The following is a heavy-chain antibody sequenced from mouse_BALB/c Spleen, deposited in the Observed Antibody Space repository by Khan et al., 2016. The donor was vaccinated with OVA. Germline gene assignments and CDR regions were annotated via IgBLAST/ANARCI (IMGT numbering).Heavy chain of an antibody. CDR1: GFSLTDYG. D-gene: IGHD1-2*01. CDR3: ARELRLGGFAY. CDR2: IWGDGST. J-gene: IGHJ3*01. Sequence: QIQLVQSGPGLVAPSQSLSITCTVSGFSLTDYGVNWVRQPPGKGLEWLGMIWGDGSTDYNSALKSRLSISKDNSKSQVFLKMNSLQTDDTARYYCARELRLGGFAYGGQGTLVTVSA. V-gene: IGHV2-6-7*01.